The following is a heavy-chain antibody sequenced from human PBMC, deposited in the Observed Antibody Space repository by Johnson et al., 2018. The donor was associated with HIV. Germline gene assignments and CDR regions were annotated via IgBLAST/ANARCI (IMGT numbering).Heavy chain of an antibody. CDR3: ARGLRGFSYGTPFGAFDI. J-gene: IGHJ3*02. D-gene: IGHD5-18*01. Sequence: QVLLVESGGGVVQPGRSLRLSCAASGFTFSNYAMHWVRQAPGRGLEWVAVISYDGSNKYYADSVKGRFTISRDNSKNTLYLQMNSLRAEDTAIYYCARGLRGFSYGTPFGAFDIWGQGTMVTVSS. CDR2: ISYDGSNK. V-gene: IGHV3-30-3*01. CDR1: GFTFSNYA.